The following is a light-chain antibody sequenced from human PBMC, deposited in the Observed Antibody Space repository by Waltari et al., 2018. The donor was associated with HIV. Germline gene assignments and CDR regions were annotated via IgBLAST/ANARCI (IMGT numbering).Light chain of an antibody. Sequence: NVLTQSPGTLSLSPGESVTLSCRTSQTISVNFLGWYQSKSGQAPRLLFYASSTRAPGIPDRFSATGSDTGSGTDFTLIIDRLEPEDFATYYCLLYGDSPRWTFGPGTKV. CDR3: LLYGDSPRWT. CDR1: QTISVNF. CDR2: ASS. J-gene: IGKJ1*01. V-gene: IGKV3-20*01.